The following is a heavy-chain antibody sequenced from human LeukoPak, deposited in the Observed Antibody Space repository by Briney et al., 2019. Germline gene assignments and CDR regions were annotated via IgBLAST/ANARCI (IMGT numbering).Heavy chain of an antibody. D-gene: IGHD2-8*01. CDR3: ARAYCTNGVCDRDDAFDI. V-gene: IGHV4-4*07. J-gene: IGHJ3*02. Sequence: SETLSLTCTVSGGSISSYYWSWIRQPAGKGLEWIGRIYTSGSTNYNPSLKSRVTMSVDTSKNQFSLKLSSVTAADTAVYYCARAYCTNGVCDRDDAFDIWGQGTMVTVSS. CDR2: IYTSGST. CDR1: GGSISSYY.